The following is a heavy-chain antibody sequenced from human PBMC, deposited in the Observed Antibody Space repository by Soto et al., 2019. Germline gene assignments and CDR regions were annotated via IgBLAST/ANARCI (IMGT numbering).Heavy chain of an antibody. V-gene: IGHV3-23*01. Sequence: GVSLILSCAASGFTFSSYAMSWVRQAPGKGLEWVSAISGSGGSTYYADSVKGRFTISRDNSKNTLYLQMNSLRAEDTAVYYCAKGSVEECWLGSCPPYGMDVWGQGTPVT. CDR3: AKGSVEECWLGSCPPYGMDV. CDR2: ISGSGGST. CDR1: GFTFSSYA. D-gene: IGHD3-10*01. J-gene: IGHJ6*02.